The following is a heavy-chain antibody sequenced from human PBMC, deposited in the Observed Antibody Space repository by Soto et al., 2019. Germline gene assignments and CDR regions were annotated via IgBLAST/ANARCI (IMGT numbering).Heavy chain of an antibody. D-gene: IGHD5-18*01. V-gene: IGHV3-33*01. Sequence: SLRLSCAASGFTFSSYGVHWVRQAPGKGLEWVAVIWYDGSNKYYADSVKGRFTISRDNSKNTLYLQMNSLRAEDTAVYYCASDKEGYSYVSAFDLWGQGTMVTVSS. CDR1: GFTFSSYG. CDR3: ASDKEGYSYVSAFDL. J-gene: IGHJ3*01. CDR2: IWYDGSNK.